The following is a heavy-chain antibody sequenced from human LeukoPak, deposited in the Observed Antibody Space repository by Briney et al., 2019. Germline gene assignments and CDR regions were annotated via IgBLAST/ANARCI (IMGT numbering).Heavy chain of an antibody. V-gene: IGHV3-30-3*01. D-gene: IGHD3-22*01. CDR1: GFTFSSYA. J-gene: IGHJ3*02. CDR2: ISYDGSNK. Sequence: GRSLRLSCAASGFTFSSYAMHWVRQAPGKGLEWVAVISYDGSNKYYADSVKGRFTISRDNSKNTLYLQMNSLRAEDTAVYYCAKDRGSYYDSSNDDAFDIWGQGTMVTVSS. CDR3: AKDRGSYYDSSNDDAFDI.